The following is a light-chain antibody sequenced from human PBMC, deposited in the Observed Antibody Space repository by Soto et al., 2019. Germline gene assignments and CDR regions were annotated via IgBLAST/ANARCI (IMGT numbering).Light chain of an antibody. J-gene: IGLJ3*02. Sequence: QSALTQPASVSGSPGQSITISCTGTSSDVGSYNLVSWFQQHPGEAPKLIIYDVSDRPSGVSNRFSGSKSGNTASLTISGLQGSDEADYYCCSYAGRINWVFGGGTKLTVL. CDR3: CSYAGRINWV. V-gene: IGLV2-23*02. CDR2: DVS. CDR1: SSDVGSYNL.